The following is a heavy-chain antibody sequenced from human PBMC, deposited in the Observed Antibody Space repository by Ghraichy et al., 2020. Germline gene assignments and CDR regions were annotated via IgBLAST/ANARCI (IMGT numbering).Heavy chain of an antibody. V-gene: IGHV1-8*01. J-gene: IGHJ6*02. CDR1: GYTFTSYD. CDR3: ARTIVVVPAAMYRNIYYYYGMDV. Sequence: ASVKVSCKASGYTFTSYDINWVRQATGQGLEWMGWMNPNSGNTGYAQKFQGRVTMTRNTSISTAYMELSSLRSEDTAVYYCARTIVVVPAAMYRNIYYYYGMDVWGQGTTVTVSS. D-gene: IGHD2-2*01. CDR2: MNPNSGNT.